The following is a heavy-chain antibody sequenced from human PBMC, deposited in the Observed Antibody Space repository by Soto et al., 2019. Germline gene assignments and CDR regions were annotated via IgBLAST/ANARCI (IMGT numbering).Heavy chain of an antibody. CDR3: ARGNHRWLQLWYFDL. Sequence: QVPLVQSGAEVKKPGSSVTVSCKASGGTFSSYTISWVRQAPGQGLDWMGGIIPIFGTANYAQKFQGRVTITADESTRTAYMELNSLRSEDTAVYYCARGNHRWLQLWYFDLWGRGTLVTVSS. V-gene: IGHV1-69*12. J-gene: IGHJ2*01. CDR2: IIPIFGTA. CDR1: GGTFSSYT. D-gene: IGHD5-12*01.